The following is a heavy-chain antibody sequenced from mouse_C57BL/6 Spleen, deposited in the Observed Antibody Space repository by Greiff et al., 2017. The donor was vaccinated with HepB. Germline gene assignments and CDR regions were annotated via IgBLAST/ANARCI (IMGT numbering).Heavy chain of an antibody. CDR3: ARDSYFDY. CDR1: GFTFSSYA. Sequence: EVKLMESGGGLVKPGGSLKLSCAASGFTFSSYAMSWVRQTPEKRLEWVATISDGGSYTYYPDNVKGRFTISRDNAKNNLYLQMSHLKSEDTAMYSCARDSYFDYWGQGTTLTVSS. CDR2: ISDGGSYT. J-gene: IGHJ2*01. V-gene: IGHV5-4*01.